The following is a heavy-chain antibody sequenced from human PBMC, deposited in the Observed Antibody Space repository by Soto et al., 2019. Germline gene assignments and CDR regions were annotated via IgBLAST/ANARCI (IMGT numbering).Heavy chain of an antibody. J-gene: IGHJ3*02. CDR2: IYYDGSNE. V-gene: IGHV3-33*01. CDR1: EFTFSNFG. D-gene: IGHD2-15*01. CDR3: ARVDVVVAADAFDI. Sequence: QVQLVESGGGVVQPGRSLRLSCAASEFTFSNFGMHWVRQAPGKGLEWVAVIYYDGSNEYYADSVKGRFTTSRDNSKNTLYLQMNSLRAEDTAVYYCARVDVVVAADAFDIWGQGTMVTVSS.